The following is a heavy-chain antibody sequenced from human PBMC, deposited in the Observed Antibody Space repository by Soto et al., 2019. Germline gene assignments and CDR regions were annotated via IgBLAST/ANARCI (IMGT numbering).Heavy chain of an antibody. CDR3: ARATQAYGMDV. CDR2: IWYDGSNK. V-gene: IGHV3-33*01. J-gene: IGHJ6*02. Sequence: QVQLVESGGGVVQPGRSLRLSCAASGFSFSSYGMHWVRQAPGKGLEWVAVIWYDGSNKYYAESVKGRFTISRDNSKNSLYLQMNSLRAEGTAVDYCARATQAYGMDVWGQGTTVTVSS. CDR1: GFSFSSYG.